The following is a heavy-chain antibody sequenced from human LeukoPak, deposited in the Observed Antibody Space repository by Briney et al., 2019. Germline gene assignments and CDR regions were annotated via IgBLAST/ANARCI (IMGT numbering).Heavy chain of an antibody. V-gene: IGHV3-23*01. CDR2: ISGSGDST. Sequence: GGSLRLSCAASGLTFSRYAINWVRQAPGKGLEWVSVISGSGDSTYYADSVKGRFTISRDNSKNTLYLQMNSLRAEDTAVYYCANTRELTLVRGIIYDDAFDSWGQGTMVTVSA. CDR3: ANTRELTLVRGIIYDDAFDS. CDR1: GLTFSRYA. J-gene: IGHJ3*02. D-gene: IGHD3-10*01.